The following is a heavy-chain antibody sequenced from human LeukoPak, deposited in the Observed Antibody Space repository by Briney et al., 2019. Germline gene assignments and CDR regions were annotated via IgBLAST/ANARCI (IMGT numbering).Heavy chain of an antibody. D-gene: IGHD6-13*01. CDR2: ISYDGSNK. CDR1: GFTFSSYA. V-gene: IGHV3-30*04. CDR3: ARVWSPPYTSSWPDYFDS. J-gene: IGHJ4*02. Sequence: GGSLRLSCAASGFTFSSYAMHWVRQAPGKGLEWVAVISYDGSNKYYADSVKGRFTISRDNSKNTLYLQMNSLRAEDTAVYYCARVWSPPYTSSWPDYFDSWGQGTLVTVSS.